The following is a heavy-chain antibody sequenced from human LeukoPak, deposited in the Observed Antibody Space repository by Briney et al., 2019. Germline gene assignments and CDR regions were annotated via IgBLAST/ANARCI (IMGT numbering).Heavy chain of an antibody. CDR1: GFTFSSYE. D-gene: IGHD2-21*02. Sequence: GGSLRLSCAASGFTFSSYEMNWVRPAPGKGLEWVSYISSSGSTIYYADSVKGRFTISRDNAKNSLYLQMNSLKAEDTAVYHCASHNPIVVVTPFDYWGQGTLVTVSS. V-gene: IGHV3-48*03. CDR2: ISSSGSTI. CDR3: ASHNPIVVVTPFDY. J-gene: IGHJ4*02.